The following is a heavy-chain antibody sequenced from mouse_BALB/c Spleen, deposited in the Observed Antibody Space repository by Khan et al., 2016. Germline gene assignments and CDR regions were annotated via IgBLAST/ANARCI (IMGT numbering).Heavy chain of an antibody. Sequence: QVQLQQSGAELVRPGTSVKVSCTAAGYAFTNYLIEWVKQRPGQGLEWIGVINPGSGGTNYNETLKGKATLTADKSSSTAYMQLSSLTSDDSAVCRCARYDGNYYAMDYWGQGTSVTVSS. D-gene: IGHD2-3*01. V-gene: IGHV1-54*01. CDR1: GYAFTNYL. CDR3: ARYDGNYYAMDY. J-gene: IGHJ4*01. CDR2: INPGSGGT.